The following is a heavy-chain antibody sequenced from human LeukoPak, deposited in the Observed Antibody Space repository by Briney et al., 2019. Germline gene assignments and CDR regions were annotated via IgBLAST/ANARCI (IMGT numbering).Heavy chain of an antibody. V-gene: IGHV3-30*18. CDR2: ISYVVSNK. CDR1: KFTFSTYA. J-gene: IGHJ4*02. Sequence: GGSLRLSCAASKFTFSTYAMHWVRQAPGKGLEWVAVISYVVSNKYYADSVKGRFTISRDNSKNTLYLQMNSLTTEDTAVYYCAKDMGSGGDFDYWGQGTLVTVSS. D-gene: IGHD3-10*01. CDR3: AKDMGSGGDFDY.